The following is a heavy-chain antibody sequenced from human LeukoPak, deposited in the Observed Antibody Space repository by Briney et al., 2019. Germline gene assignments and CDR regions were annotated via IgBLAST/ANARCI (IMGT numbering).Heavy chain of an antibody. V-gene: IGHV4-34*01. J-gene: IGHJ4*02. CDR1: GGSFSGYY. D-gene: IGHD3-22*01. CDR3: ARDRSDYYDSSGYGGYFDY. Sequence: SETLSLTCAVYGGSFSGYYWSWIRQPPGKGLEWIGEINHSGSTNYNPSLKSRVTISVDTSKNQFSLKLSSVTAADTAVYYCARDRSDYYDSSGYGGYFDYWGQGTLVTVSS. CDR2: INHSGST.